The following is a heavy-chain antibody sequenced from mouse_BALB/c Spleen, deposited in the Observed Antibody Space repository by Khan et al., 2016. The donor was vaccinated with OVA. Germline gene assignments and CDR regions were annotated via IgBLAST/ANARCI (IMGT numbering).Heavy chain of an antibody. CDR1: GYTFTSYY. Sequence: QMQLKESGAELVKPGASVRLSCKASGYTFTSYYLYWVKQRPGQGLEWIGDINPNNGGTNFNEKFRTKATLTVDKSSNTAYMELSRLTSEDSAVYYCTRSGYGTFAYWGQGTLVTVSA. CDR2: INPNNGGT. J-gene: IGHJ3*01. V-gene: IGHV1S81*02. CDR3: TRSGYGTFAY. D-gene: IGHD1-1*02.